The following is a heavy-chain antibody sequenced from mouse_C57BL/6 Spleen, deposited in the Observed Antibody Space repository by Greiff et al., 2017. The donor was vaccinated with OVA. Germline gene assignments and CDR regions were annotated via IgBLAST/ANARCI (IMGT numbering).Heavy chain of an antibody. J-gene: IGHJ4*01. D-gene: IGHD3-2*02. CDR1: GYTFTSYW. V-gene: IGHV1-55*01. CDR2: IYPGSGST. CDR3: ERGRAQAYYAMDY. Sequence: QVQLQQPGAELVKPGASVKMSCKASGYTFTSYWITWVKQRPGQGLEWIGDIYPGSGSTNYNEKFKSKATLTVDTSSSTAYMQLSSLTSEDSAVYYCERGRAQAYYAMDYWGQGTSVTVSS.